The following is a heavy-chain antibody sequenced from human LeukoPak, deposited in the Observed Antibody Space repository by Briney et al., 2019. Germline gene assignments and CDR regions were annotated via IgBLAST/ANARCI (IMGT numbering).Heavy chain of an antibody. V-gene: IGHV1-8*01. CDR3: ASALKRGSAGTLIDY. D-gene: IGHD1/OR15-1a*01. CDR2: MNPNSGNT. J-gene: IGHJ4*02. CDR1: GYTFTSHD. Sequence: ASVKVSCKASGYTFTSHDINWVRQATGQGLEWMGWMNPNSGNTGYAQKFQDRVTMTRNTSISTAYMGLSSLESEDAAVYYCASALKRGSAGTLIDYWGQGTLVTVSS.